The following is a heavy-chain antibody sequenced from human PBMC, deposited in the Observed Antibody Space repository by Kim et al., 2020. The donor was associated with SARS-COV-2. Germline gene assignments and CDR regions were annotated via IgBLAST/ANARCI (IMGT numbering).Heavy chain of an antibody. CDR3: ARGSLWRVGLYSSSGYLYDL. CDR2: VTHSGDT. D-gene: IGHD3-22*01. V-gene: IGHV4-34*01. CDR1: GESFSGYY. J-gene: IGHJ5*02. Sequence: SETLSLTCAVYGESFSGYYWSWIRQPPGKGLEWIGKVTHSGDTNYNPSLKSRVSISVDTAKKQFSLNLTSATAADTAVYYCARGSLWRVGLYSSSGYLYDLWGQGPRVTVSS.